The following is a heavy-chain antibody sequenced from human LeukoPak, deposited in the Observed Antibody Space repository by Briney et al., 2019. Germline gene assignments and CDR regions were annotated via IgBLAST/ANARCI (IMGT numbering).Heavy chain of an antibody. V-gene: IGHV5-51*01. CDR2: IYPGDSDT. CDR1: GYNFARYW. Sequence: GESLKISCKSSGYNFARYWIGWVRQMPGKGLEWMGIIYPGDSDTRYSPSFQGQVTISADKSINTAYLQWSSLKASDTAMYYRAREMYYYGSGSPDYWGQGTLVTVSS. CDR3: AREMYYYGSGSPDY. D-gene: IGHD3-10*01. J-gene: IGHJ4*02.